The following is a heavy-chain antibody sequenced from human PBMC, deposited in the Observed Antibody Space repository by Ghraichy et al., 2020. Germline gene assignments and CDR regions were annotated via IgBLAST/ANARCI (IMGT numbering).Heavy chain of an antibody. V-gene: IGHV3-48*04. CDR2: ISSTSDIR. Sequence: GESLNISCAASGFNFTGYSMNWIRQAPGKGLEWLSWISSTSDIRHYAESVRGRFTISRDNAENSLYLQMNSLRVEDTAMYFCARGGGRYRWGQGIFVTV. J-gene: IGHJ5*02. CDR3: ARGGGRYR. D-gene: IGHD1-26*01. CDR1: GFNFTGYS.